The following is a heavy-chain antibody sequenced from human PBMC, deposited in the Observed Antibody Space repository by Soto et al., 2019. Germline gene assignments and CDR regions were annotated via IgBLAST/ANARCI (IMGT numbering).Heavy chain of an antibody. V-gene: IGHV3-30*18. CDR1: GFSFSNYA. CDR3: AKGEGPHYGDSNYFDS. CDR2: TSYDGSYQ. J-gene: IGHJ4*02. Sequence: QVQLVESGGSVVQPGRSLRLSCVASGFSFSNYAMQWVRQAPGKGLEWVALTSYDGSYQYYADSAKGRFTISRDNSKNMLLLQMHSLRAEDTAVYYCAKGEGPHYGDSNYFDSWGQGTLVTVSS. D-gene: IGHD4-17*01.